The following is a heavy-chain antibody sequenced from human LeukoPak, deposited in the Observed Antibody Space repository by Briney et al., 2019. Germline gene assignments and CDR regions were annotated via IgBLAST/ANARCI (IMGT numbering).Heavy chain of an antibody. CDR3: AKKSLDGSGINH. V-gene: IGHV3-53*01. Sequence: PGGSLRLSCAASGFTVSGNYMNWVRQAPGKGLEWVSVIYSGGSTYYADSVKGRFTISRDNSNNTLYLQMNSLRADDTAVYYCAKKSLDGSGINHWGQGILVTVSS. D-gene: IGHD1-26*01. CDR1: GFTVSGNY. J-gene: IGHJ5*02. CDR2: IYSGGST.